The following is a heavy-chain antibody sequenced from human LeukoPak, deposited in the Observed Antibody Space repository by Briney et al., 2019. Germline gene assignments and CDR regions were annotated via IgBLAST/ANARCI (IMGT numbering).Heavy chain of an antibody. V-gene: IGHV3-69-1*01. Sequence: GGSLRLSCVASGFTFGTHAMSWVRQVPGKGLEWVSGISRGSITYYSDSVKGRFTISRDNAKNSLYLQMNSLRAEDTAVYYCARGLGYDILTDYFDYWGQGTLVTVSS. CDR1: GFTFGTHA. CDR2: ISRGSIT. CDR3: ARGLGYDILTDYFDY. J-gene: IGHJ4*02. D-gene: IGHD3-9*01.